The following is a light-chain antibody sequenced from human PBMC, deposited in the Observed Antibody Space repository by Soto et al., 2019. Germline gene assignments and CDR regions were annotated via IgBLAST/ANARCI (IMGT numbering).Light chain of an antibody. J-gene: IGLJ1*01. CDR2: DVS. V-gene: IGLV2-18*02. CDR3: SSFTSSSTYV. CDR1: SSDVGSYNR. Sequence: QSALTQPPSVSGSPGQSVTISCTGNSSDVGSYNRVSWYQQPPGTAPKLMIYDVSNRPSGVPDRFSGSKSGNTASLTISGLQAEDEADYYCSSFTSSSTYVFGTGTKATVL.